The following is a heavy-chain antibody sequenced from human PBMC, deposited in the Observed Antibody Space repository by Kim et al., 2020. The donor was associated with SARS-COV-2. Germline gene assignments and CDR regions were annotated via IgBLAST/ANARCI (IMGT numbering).Heavy chain of an antibody. CDR3: ARASITYYGDYFFDY. CDR1: GRSFSGYY. Sequence: SETLSLTCAVYGRSFSGYYWSWIRQPPGKGLEWIGEINHSGSTNYNPSLKSRVTISVDTSKNQFSLKLSSVTAADTAVYYCARASITYYGDYFFDYWGQG. V-gene: IGHV4-34*01. J-gene: IGHJ4*02. CDR2: INHSGST. D-gene: IGHD4-17*01.